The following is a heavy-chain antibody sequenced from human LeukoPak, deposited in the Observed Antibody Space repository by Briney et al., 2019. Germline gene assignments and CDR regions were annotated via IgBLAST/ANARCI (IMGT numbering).Heavy chain of an antibody. CDR3: ARHSGSGSYYTYNFHY. Sequence: GGSLRLSCAASGFPFSSFWMSWVRQAPGMGLAWVATINQDGSEKHYVDSVKGRFTISRDNAKNSLYLEMNSLRAEETAVYYCARHSGSGSYYTYNFHYWGQGTLVIVSS. CDR2: INQDGSEK. J-gene: IGHJ4*02. V-gene: IGHV3-7*01. CDR1: GFPFSSFW. D-gene: IGHD3-10*01.